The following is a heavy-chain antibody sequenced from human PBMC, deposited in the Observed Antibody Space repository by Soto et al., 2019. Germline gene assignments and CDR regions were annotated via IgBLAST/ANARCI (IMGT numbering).Heavy chain of an antibody. J-gene: IGHJ5*02. CDR3: ARCPPQLYSGFDLCWFDP. CDR1: GGTFSSYA. V-gene: IGHV1-69*01. Sequence: QVQLVQSGAEVKKPGSSVKVSCKASGGTFSSYAISWVRQAPGQGLEWMGGIIPIFGSANYAQKFQGRVTNTADGSTSTADMELNSLGSDDTAVYYCARCPPQLYSGFDLCWFDPWGQGTLVTVSS. D-gene: IGHD5-12*01. CDR2: IIPIFGSA.